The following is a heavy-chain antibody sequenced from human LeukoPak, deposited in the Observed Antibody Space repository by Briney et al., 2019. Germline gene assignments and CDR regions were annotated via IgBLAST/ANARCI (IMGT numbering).Heavy chain of an antibody. CDR2: ISSSSSYI. Sequence: PGGSLRLSCAASGFTLSSYSMNWVRQAPGKGLEWVSFISSSSSYIYYADSLKGRFTISRDNAKNSLYLQMNSLRAEDTAVYYCAKSWNYYDSSGDDALDIWGQGTMVTVSS. J-gene: IGHJ3*02. D-gene: IGHD3-22*01. CDR1: GFTLSSYS. V-gene: IGHV3-21*01. CDR3: AKSWNYYDSSGDDALDI.